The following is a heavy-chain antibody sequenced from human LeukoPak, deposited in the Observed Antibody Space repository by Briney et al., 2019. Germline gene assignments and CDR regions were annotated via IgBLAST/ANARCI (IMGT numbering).Heavy chain of an antibody. V-gene: IGHV3-23*01. CDR2: ISGTGGST. J-gene: IGHJ4*02. CDR3: AKDSYCTNGVCYKYDEIY. Sequence: GGSLRLSCAASGCTFSSYAMTWVRQAPGKGLEWVSAISGTGGSTYYADSVKGRFTISRGNSKNTMYLQMNSLRAEDTAVYYCAKDSYCTNGVCYKYDEIYWGQGTLVTVSS. D-gene: IGHD2-8*01. CDR1: GCTFSSYA.